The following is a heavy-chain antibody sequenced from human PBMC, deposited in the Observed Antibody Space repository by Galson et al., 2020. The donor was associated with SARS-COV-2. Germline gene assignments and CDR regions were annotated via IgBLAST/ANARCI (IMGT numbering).Heavy chain of an antibody. J-gene: IGHJ4*02. D-gene: IGHD4-4*01. CDR1: GFTFSSYW. V-gene: IGHV3-74*01. CDR3: ARASKRVTPDY. CDR2: INTDGDNN. Sequence: GGSLRLSCAASGFTFSSYWMHWVRQTPGKGLVWVARINTDGDNNTYADSVKGRFTISRDNAKDTLYLQMNSLRAEDTAVYYCARASKRVTPDYWGQGTVVTVSS.